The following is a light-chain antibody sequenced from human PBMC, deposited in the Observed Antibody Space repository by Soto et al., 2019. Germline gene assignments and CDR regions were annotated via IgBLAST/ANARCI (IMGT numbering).Light chain of an antibody. CDR2: GNS. V-gene: IGLV1-40*01. CDR3: QSYGSSLSGSGRV. Sequence: QSVLTQPPSVSGAPGQRVTISCTGSSSNIGAGYDVHWYQQLPGTAPKLLIYGNSNRPSGVPDRFSGSKSGTSASLAITGLQAEDEADYYCQSYGSSLSGSGRVFGGGTKLTVL. J-gene: IGLJ3*02. CDR1: SSNIGAGYD.